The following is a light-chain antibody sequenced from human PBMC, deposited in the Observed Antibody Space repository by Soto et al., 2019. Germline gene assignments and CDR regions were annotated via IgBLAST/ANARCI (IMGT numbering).Light chain of an antibody. V-gene: IGLV3-1*01. Sequence: SYELTQPPSVSVSPGQTASITCSGDKLGNRYACWYQQKPGQYPVLVIYQDSKRTSEIPERFSGSNSGNTATLTISGTQAMDEADYYCQAWDSSTVVFGGGTKLTVL. CDR1: KLGNRY. J-gene: IGLJ2*01. CDR2: QDS. CDR3: QAWDSSTVV.